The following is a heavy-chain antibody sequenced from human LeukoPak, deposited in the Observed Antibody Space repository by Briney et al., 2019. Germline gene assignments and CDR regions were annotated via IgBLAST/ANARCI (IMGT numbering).Heavy chain of an antibody. D-gene: IGHD3-22*01. CDR1: GFTFSSYE. CDR3: ARGPPYYYDSSGYYFGAFDI. CDR2: ISSSGSTI. J-gene: IGHJ3*02. Sequence: GGSLRLSCAASGFTFSSYEMSWVRQAPGKGLEWVSYISSSGSTIYYADSVKGRFTLSRDNAKNSLYLQMNSLRAEDTAVYYCARGPPYYYDSSGYYFGAFDIWGQGTMVTVSS. V-gene: IGHV3-48*03.